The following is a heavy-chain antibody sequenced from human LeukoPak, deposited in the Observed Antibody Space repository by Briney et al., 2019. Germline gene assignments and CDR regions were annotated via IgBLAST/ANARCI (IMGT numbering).Heavy chain of an antibody. D-gene: IGHD2-15*01. CDR3: ARGGGYYPIDY. CDR2: LYSDGRT. V-gene: IGHV3-53*01. CDR1: GFTFSSYA. J-gene: IGHJ4*02. Sequence: QPGGSLRLSCAASGFTFSSYAMHWVRQAPGKGLEWVSVLYSDGRTYYADSVKGRFTISRDTSKNTLYLQVNSLRAEDTAVYYCARGGGYYPIDYWGQGTLVTVSS.